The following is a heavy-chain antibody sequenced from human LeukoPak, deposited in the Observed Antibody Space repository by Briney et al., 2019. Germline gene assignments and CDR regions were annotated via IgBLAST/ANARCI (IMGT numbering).Heavy chain of an antibody. CDR1: GGSFSSSSYY. CDR2: IYPSGST. D-gene: IGHD6-13*01. Sequence: PSETLSLTCTVSGGSFSSSSYYWGWIRQPPGKGLEWIGSIYPSGSTYYYPSLKSRVTISLDTSKNQFSLKLSSVTAADTAVYYCARAYFSSWYMNWFDPWGQGTLVTVSS. CDR3: ARAYFSSWYMNWFDP. J-gene: IGHJ5*02. V-gene: IGHV4-39*07.